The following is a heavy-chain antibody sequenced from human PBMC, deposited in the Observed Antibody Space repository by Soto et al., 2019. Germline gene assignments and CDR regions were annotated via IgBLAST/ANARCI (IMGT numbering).Heavy chain of an antibody. Sequence: LRLSCAASGFTFSSYAMSWVRQAPGKGLEWVSAISGSGGSTYYADSVKGRFTISRDNSKNTLYLQMNSLRAEDTAVYYCAKDTRTDIVVVPAAIRAYYGMDVWGQGTTVTV. D-gene: IGHD2-2*02. J-gene: IGHJ6*02. CDR3: AKDTRTDIVVVPAAIRAYYGMDV. CDR2: ISGSGGST. CDR1: GFTFSSYA. V-gene: IGHV3-23*01.